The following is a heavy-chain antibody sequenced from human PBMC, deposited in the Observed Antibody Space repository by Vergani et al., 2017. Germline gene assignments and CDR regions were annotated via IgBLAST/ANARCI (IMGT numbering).Heavy chain of an antibody. J-gene: IGHJ4*02. CDR2: IRNKAYGGTT. D-gene: IGHD5-18*01. V-gene: IGHV3-49*04. CDR1: GFTFGDYA. CDR3: SRGRGYSFGYSDY. Sequence: EVQLVESGGGLVQPGRSLRLSCTASGFTFGDYAMSWVRQAPGKGLEWVGFIRNKAYGGTTEYAASVKGRFTISRDDSKRLAYLQLSGLKNEDTAVYFCSRGRGYSFGYSDYWGQGTLGTVSS.